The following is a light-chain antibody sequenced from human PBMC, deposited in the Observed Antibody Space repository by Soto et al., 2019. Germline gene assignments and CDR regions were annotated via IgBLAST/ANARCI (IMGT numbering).Light chain of an antibody. V-gene: IGKV3-20*01. CDR1: QSVSSN. Sequence: EIVMTQSPATLSVSPGERASLSCRAIQSVSSNLSWYQQKPGQAPRLLIYGASSRATGIPDRFSGSGSGTDFTLTISRLEPEDFAVYYCQQYGSSPPTWTFGQGAKVDI. J-gene: IGKJ1*01. CDR2: GAS. CDR3: QQYGSSPPTWT.